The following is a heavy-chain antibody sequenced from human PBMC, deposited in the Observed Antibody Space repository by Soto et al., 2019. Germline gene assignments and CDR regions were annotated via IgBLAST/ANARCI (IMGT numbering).Heavy chain of an antibody. CDR3: ARGGGGYDNYYYYYGMDV. J-gene: IGHJ6*02. CDR1: GYSFTSYW. D-gene: IGHD5-12*01. Sequence: PGESLKISCKGSGYSFTSYWIGWVRQMPGKGLEWMGIIYPGDSDTRYSPSFQGQVTISADKSISTAYLQWSSLKASDTAMYYCARGGGGYDNYYYYYGMDVWGQGTTVTVSS. V-gene: IGHV5-51*01. CDR2: IYPGDSDT.